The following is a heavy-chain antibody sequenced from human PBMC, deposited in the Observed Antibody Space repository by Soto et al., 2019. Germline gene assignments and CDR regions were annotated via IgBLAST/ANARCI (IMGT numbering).Heavy chain of an antibody. Sequence: EVQLVESGGGLVQPGGSLRLSCVDSGFTFSSYWMSWVRQAPVKGLVWVGNIKQDGSEENYADSVKGRFTISRDNAKNSMYLRMISLRVEGTAVYYCASIAASGRGWDVWGQGTTVVVSS. V-gene: IGHV3-7*01. CDR2: IKQDGSEE. J-gene: IGHJ6*02. D-gene: IGHD5-12*01. CDR1: GFTFSSYW. CDR3: ASIAASGRGWDV.